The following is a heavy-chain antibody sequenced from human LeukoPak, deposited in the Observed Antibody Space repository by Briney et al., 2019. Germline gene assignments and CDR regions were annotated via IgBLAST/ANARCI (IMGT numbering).Heavy chain of an antibody. CDR1: GYTFTGYY. CDR3: ARYSSSWQGVDY. V-gene: IGHV1-2*02. CDR2: INPNSGGT. Sequence: ASVKASCKASGYTFTGYYMHWVRQAPGQGLEWMGWINPNSGGTNYAQKFQGRATMTRDTSISTAYMELSRLRSDDTAVYYCARYSSSWQGVDYWGQGTLVTVSS. D-gene: IGHD6-13*01. J-gene: IGHJ4*02.